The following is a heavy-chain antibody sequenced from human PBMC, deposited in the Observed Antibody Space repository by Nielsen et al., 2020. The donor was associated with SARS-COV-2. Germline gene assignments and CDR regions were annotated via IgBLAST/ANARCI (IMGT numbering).Heavy chain of an antibody. Sequence: GESLKISCAASGFTFSSYGMHWVRQAPGKGLEWVSSISSSSSYIYYADSVKGRFTISRDNAKNSLYLQMNSLRAEDTAVYYCARCGYDFWSGSETDTYYYYYYMDVWGKGTTVTVSS. J-gene: IGHJ6*03. CDR1: GFTFSSYG. CDR3: ARCGYDFWSGSETDTYYYYYYMDV. D-gene: IGHD3-3*01. CDR2: ISSSSSYI. V-gene: IGHV3-21*01.